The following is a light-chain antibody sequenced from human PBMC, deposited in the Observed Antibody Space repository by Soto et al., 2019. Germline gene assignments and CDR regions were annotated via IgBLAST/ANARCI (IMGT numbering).Light chain of an antibody. CDR1: SSDVGGYNY. V-gene: IGLV2-14*01. CDR3: SSYTSTSSWV. J-gene: IGLJ3*02. CDR2: DVS. Sequence: QSALTQSASVSGSPGQSITISCTGTSSDVGGYNYVSWYQQPPGKAPKLIIYDVSNRPSGVSTRFAGSKSGNTASLTISGLQAEDEADYSCSSYTSTSSWVFGGGTKLTVL.